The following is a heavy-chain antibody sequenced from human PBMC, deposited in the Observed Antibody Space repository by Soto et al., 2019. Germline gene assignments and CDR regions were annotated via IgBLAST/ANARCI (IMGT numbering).Heavy chain of an antibody. D-gene: IGHD2-2*01. CDR3: VKDGGYCSSSTCYSPRNHYFDS. J-gene: IGHJ4*02. CDR1: GFIFSDYW. Sequence: GGSLRLSCAASGFIFSDYWMSWVRQAPGKGPEWVANIKFDGSEKQYVDSVRGRFTISRDNSRNSLFLQMSSLRAGDTAVYYCVKDGGYCSSSTCYSPRNHYFDSWGQGTLVTVSS. V-gene: IGHV3-7*03. CDR2: IKFDGSEK.